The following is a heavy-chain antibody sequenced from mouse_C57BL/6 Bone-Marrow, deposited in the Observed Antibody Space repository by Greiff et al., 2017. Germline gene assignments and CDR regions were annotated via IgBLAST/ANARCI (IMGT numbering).Heavy chain of an antibody. J-gene: IGHJ2*01. CDR1: GFNIKDYY. CDR3: TTAYYSNYVGY. Sequence: VQLQQSGAELVRPGASVKLSCTASGFNIKDYYMHWVKQRPEQGLEWIGWIDPENGDTEYASKFQGKATITADTSSNTAYLQLSSLTSEDTAVYYCTTAYYSNYVGYWGQGTTLTVSS. CDR2: IDPENGDT. D-gene: IGHD2-5*01. V-gene: IGHV14-4*01.